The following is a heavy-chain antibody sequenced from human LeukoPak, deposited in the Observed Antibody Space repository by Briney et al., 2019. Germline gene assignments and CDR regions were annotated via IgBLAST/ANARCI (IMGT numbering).Heavy chain of an antibody. CDR1: GGSFSGYY. Sequence: SETLSLTCAVYGGSFSGYYWSWIRQPPGKGLEWIGSIYYSGSTYYNPSLKSRVTISVDTSKNQFSLKLSSVTAADTAVYYCAREDGGWYAYYFDYWGQGTLVTVSS. D-gene: IGHD6-19*01. V-gene: IGHV4-34*01. CDR2: IYYSGST. CDR3: AREDGGWYAYYFDY. J-gene: IGHJ4*02.